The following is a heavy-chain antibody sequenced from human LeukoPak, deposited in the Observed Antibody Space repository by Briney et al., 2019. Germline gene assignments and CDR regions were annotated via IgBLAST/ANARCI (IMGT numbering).Heavy chain of an antibody. CDR3: AKVSRVGDSSGYYYQYIDY. J-gene: IGHJ4*02. CDR1: GFTFSSYG. CDR2: IRYDGSKK. Sequence: PGGSVRLSCAASGFTFSSYGMHWVRQAPGKGREWVAFIRYDGSKKYYADSVKGGFTISRDNSKNTLYLQMNSLRAEDTAVYYCAKVSRVGDSSGYYYQYIDYWGQGTLVTVSS. V-gene: IGHV3-30*02. D-gene: IGHD3-22*01.